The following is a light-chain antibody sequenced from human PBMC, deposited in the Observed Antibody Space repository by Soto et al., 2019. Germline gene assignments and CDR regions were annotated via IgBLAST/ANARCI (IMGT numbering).Light chain of an antibody. CDR3: QQHGNWPLT. V-gene: IGKV3D-15*01. CDR1: QSVSSN. CDR2: CIS. J-gene: IGKJ1*01. Sequence: EIVMTQSPATLSVSPGERATLSFRSSQSVSSNLAWYQQKPGQAPSRLIFCISSRATGVPDRFSGRGSGTAFTLTISRLEPEDYAVYYCQQHGNWPLTFGQGTKVDIK.